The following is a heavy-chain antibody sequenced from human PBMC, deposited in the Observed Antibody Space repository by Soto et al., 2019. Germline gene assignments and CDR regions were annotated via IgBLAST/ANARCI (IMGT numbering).Heavy chain of an antibody. CDR1: GGTFCSYA. V-gene: IGHV1-69*01. CDR3: ARSQGSSTSLEIYYYYYYGMDV. J-gene: IGHJ6*02. CDR2: IIPIPGTA. Sequence: QVQLVQSGAEVKKPGSSVKVSCKASGGTFCSYAISWVRQAPGQGLEWMGGIIPIPGTASYAQKFQGRVTIAADESTSTAYMELSSLRSEDTAVYYCARSQGSSTSLEIYYYYYYGMDVWGQGTTVTVSS. D-gene: IGHD2-2*01.